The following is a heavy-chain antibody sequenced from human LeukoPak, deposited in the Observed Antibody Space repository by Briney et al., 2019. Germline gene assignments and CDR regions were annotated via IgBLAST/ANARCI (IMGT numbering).Heavy chain of an antibody. V-gene: IGHV4-4*09. Sequence: KPSETLSLTCTVSGGSISSYYWIWIRQPPGKGLEGIGYIYTSGSTNYNPSLKSRVTISVDTSKNQFSLKLRSVTAADTAVYYCARINWNYPHYFDYWGQGTLVTVSS. CDR1: GGSISSYY. CDR2: IYTSGST. D-gene: IGHD1-7*01. J-gene: IGHJ4*02. CDR3: ARINWNYPHYFDY.